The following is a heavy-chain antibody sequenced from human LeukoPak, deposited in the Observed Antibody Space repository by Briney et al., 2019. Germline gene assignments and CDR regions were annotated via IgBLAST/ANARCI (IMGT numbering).Heavy chain of an antibody. V-gene: IGHV3-30*04. CDR3: ARARNYDILTGYWSPPDY. Sequence: PGGSLRLSCAASGFTFSSYAMHWVRQAPGKGLEWVAVISYDGSNKYYADSVKGRFTISRDNSKNTLYLQMNSLRAEDTAVYYCARARNYDILTGYWSPPDYWGQGTLVTVSS. CDR1: GFTFSSYA. CDR2: ISYDGSNK. J-gene: IGHJ4*02. D-gene: IGHD3-9*01.